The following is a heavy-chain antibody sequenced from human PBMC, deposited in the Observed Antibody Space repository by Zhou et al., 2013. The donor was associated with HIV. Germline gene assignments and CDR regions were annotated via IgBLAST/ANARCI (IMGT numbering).Heavy chain of an antibody. CDR3: ARSGGFISRMDV. CDR2: IYTSGGT. Sequence: QVQLQESGPGLVKPSETLSLTCTVSGGSIRSYYWTWIRQPAGKGLEWIGRIYTSGGTNYNPSLKSRVTMSVDTSKNQFSLKLTSVTAADTAVYYCARSGGFISRMDVWGQGTTVTVSS. V-gene: IGHV4-4*07. D-gene: IGHD3-10*01. J-gene: IGHJ6*02. CDR1: GGSIRSYY.